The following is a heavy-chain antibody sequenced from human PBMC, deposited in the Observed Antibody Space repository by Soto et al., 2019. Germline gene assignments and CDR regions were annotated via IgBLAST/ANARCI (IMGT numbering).Heavy chain of an antibody. J-gene: IGHJ4*02. CDR1: GGSISSGGYY. V-gene: IGHV4-31*03. D-gene: IGHD6-25*01. CDR3: ARSPARSGYFDY. CDR2: IYYSGST. Sequence: PSETLSLTCTVSGGSISSGGYYWSWIRQHPGKGLEWIGYIYYSGSTYYNPSLKSRVTISVDTSKNQFSLKLSSVTAADTAVYYCARSPARSGYFDYWGQGTLVTVS.